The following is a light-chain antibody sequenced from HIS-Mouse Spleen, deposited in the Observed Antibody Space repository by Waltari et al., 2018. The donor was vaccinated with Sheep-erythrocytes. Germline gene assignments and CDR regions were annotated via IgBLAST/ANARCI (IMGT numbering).Light chain of an antibody. V-gene: IGLV1-47*01. J-gene: IGLJ3*02. Sequence: QSVLTQPPSASGTPGQRVTISCSGSRSNIGSNYVYWYQQLPGPAPKPLIYRNNRRPSGVPDRFSGSKSGTSASLAISGLRSEDEADYYCSSYAGSNNWVFGGGTKLTVL. CDR3: SSYAGSNNWV. CDR2: RNN. CDR1: RSNIGSNY.